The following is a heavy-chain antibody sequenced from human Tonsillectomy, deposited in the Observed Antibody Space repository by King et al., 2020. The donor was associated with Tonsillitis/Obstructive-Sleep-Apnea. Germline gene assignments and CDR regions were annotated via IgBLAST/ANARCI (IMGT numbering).Heavy chain of an antibody. CDR2: ISGSGGST. CDR1: GFTFSSYA. V-gene: IGHV3-23*04. CDR3: AKKRSRGMVYATIPDY. Sequence: VQLVESGGGLVQPGGSLRLSCAASGFTFSSYAMSWVRQAPGKGLEWVSAISGSGGSTYYADSVKGRFTISRDNSKNTLYLQMNSLRAEDTAVYYCAKKRSRGMVYATIPDYWGQGTLVTVSS. D-gene: IGHD2-8*01. J-gene: IGHJ4*02.